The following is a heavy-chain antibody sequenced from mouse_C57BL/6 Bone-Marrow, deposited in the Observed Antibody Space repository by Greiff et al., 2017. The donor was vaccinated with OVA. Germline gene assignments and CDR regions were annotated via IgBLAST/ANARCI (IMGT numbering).Heavy chain of an antibody. V-gene: IGHV14-3*01. CDR3: AVYYYGSRWYFDV. J-gene: IGHJ1*03. CDR1: GFNIKNTY. CDR2: IDPANGNT. Sequence: VQPQQSVAELVRPGASVKLSCTASGFNIKNTYMHWVKQRPEQGLEWIGRIDPANGNTKYAPKFQGKATITADTASNTAYLQLSSLTSEDTAIYYCAVYYYGSRWYFDVWGTGTTVTVSS. D-gene: IGHD1-1*01.